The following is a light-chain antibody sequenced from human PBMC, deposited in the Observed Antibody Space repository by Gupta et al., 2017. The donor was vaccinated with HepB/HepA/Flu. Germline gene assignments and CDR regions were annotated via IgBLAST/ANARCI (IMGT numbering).Light chain of an antibody. V-gene: IGLV1-40*01. CDR3: QSYDSSLSGSRV. Sequence: QSVLTQPPPVSGAPGQRVTISRTESSSNIGAGYDVHWYQQLPGTAPKLLIYGNSNRPSGVPDRFSGSKSGTSASLAITGLQAEDEADYYCQSYDSSLSGSRVFGGGTKLTVL. J-gene: IGLJ2*01. CDR1: SSNIGAGYD. CDR2: GNS.